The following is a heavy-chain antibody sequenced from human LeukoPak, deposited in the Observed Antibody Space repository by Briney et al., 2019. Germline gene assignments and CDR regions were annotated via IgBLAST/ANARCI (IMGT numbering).Heavy chain of an antibody. J-gene: IGHJ4*02. CDR2: ISGSGGST. V-gene: IGHV3-23*01. CDR3: AKDSDYDFWSGYYAVFDY. D-gene: IGHD3-3*01. CDR1: GFTFSSYA. Sequence: GGSLRLSCAASGFTFSSYAMSWVRQAPGKGLEWVSAISGSGGSTYYADSVKGRFTISRDNSKNTLYLQMNGLRAEDTAVYYCAKDSDYDFWSGYYAVFDYWGQGTRVTVSS.